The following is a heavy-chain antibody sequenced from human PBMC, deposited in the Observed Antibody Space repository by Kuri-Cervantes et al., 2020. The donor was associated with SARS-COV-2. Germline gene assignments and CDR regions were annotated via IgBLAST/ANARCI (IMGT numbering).Heavy chain of an antibody. Sequence: GESLKISCAASGFTFGSYAMSWVRQAPGKGLEWVSAISGSGGSTYYADSVKGRFTISRDNSKNTLYLQMNSLRAEDTAVYYCAKLGSRRHYEDWGQGTLVTVSS. V-gene: IGHV3-23*01. J-gene: IGHJ4*02. D-gene: IGHD4-17*01. CDR2: ISGSGGST. CDR1: GFTFGSYA. CDR3: AKLGSRRHYED.